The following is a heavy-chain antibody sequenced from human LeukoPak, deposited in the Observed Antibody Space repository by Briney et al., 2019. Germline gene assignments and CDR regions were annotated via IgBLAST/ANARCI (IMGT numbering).Heavy chain of an antibody. Sequence: GESLKISCKGSGYSFTCYWITLVRQMPGKGLEWMGRIDPSDSYTNYSPSFQGHVTISADKSISTAYLQWSSLKASDTAIYYCARHENIFSTFDMWGQGTMVTVSS. CDR3: ARHENIFSTFDM. CDR1: GYSFTCYW. V-gene: IGHV5-10-1*01. J-gene: IGHJ3*02. D-gene: IGHD3-9*01. CDR2: IDPSDSYT.